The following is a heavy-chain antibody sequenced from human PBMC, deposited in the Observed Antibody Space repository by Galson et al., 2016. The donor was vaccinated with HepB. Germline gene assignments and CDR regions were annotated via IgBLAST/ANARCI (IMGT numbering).Heavy chain of an antibody. V-gene: IGHV3-21*01. J-gene: IGHJ4*02. CDR1: GFTFSSYS. CDR2: ISSRSSYI. CDR3: ARAFSRESGFDY. D-gene: IGHD3-10*01. Sequence: SLRLSCAASGFTFSSYSMNWVRQAPGKGLEWVSSISSRSSYIYHADSVKGRFTISRDSAKNSLYLQMNSLRAEDTAVYYCARAFSRESGFDYWGQGTLVTVSS.